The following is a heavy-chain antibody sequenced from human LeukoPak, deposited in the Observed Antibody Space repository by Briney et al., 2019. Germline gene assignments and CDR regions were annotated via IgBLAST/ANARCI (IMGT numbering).Heavy chain of an antibody. J-gene: IGHJ5*02. CDR1: GGSISSSSYY. CDR2: IYYSGST. D-gene: IGHD5-12*01. CDR3: ARDRGGYDSYWFDP. V-gene: IGHV4-39*07. Sequence: SETLSLTFTVSGGSISSSSYYWGWIRQPPGKGLEWIGSIYYSGSTYYNPSLKSRVTISVDTSKNQFSLKLSSVTAADTAVYYCARDRGGYDSYWFDPWGQGTLVTVSS.